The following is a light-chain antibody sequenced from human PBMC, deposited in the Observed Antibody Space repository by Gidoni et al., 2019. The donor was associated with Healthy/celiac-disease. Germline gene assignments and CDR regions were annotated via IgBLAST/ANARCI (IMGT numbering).Light chain of an antibody. J-gene: IGKJ1*01. V-gene: IGKV1-5*01. CDR3: QQYNSYSSWT. CDR2: DAS. Sequence: DIQMTQSPSTPSASGGDRVTITCRASQSISSWLAWYQQKPGKAPKLLIYDASSVESGVPSRFSGSGSGTEFTLTISSLQPDDFATYCCQQYNSYSSWTFGQGTKVEIK. CDR1: QSISSW.